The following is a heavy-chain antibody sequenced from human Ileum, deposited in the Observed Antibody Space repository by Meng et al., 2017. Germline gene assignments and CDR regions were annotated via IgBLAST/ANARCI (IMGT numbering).Heavy chain of an antibody. D-gene: IGHD2-15*01. CDR2: IYLAGSP. CDR3: VRHGGKYFDS. J-gene: IGHJ4*02. CDR1: GGSISSSFY. Sequence: QVQLQALGPGLVGPSGTLSLSCTVSGGSISSSFYWSWVRQSPGKGLEWIGQIYLAGSPNYNPSLESRVTISVDKSKNQFSLRLTSVTAADTAIFYCVRHGGKYFDSWGQGTLVTVSS. V-gene: IGHV4-4*02.